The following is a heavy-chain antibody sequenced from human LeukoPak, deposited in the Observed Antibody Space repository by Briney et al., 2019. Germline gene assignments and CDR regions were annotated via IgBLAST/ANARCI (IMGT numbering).Heavy chain of an antibody. Sequence: PGGSLRPSCAASGFTFSVYAIHWVRQAPGKGLEWVAAISYDGSAKYYADSVKGRFTMSRDNSKNTLYLQMNSLTAEDTAVYYCARGESLTSPGPRFDTWGQATLVTVSS. CDR2: ISYDGSAK. D-gene: IGHD2-8*02. CDR1: GFTFSVYA. J-gene: IGHJ5*02. V-gene: IGHV3-30-3*01. CDR3: ARGESLTSPGPRFDT.